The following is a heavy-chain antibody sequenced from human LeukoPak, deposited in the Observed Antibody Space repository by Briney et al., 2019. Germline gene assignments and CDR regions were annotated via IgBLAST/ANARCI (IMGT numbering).Heavy chain of an antibody. Sequence: GASVKVSCKASGYTFTSYDINWVRQATGQGLEWMGWMNPNSGNTGYAQKFQGRVTITRNTSISTAYMELSSLRSEDTAVYYCARGKPAARPMWYYYYYMDVWGKGTTVTVSS. D-gene: IGHD6-6*01. CDR1: GYTFTSYD. CDR2: MNPNSGNT. J-gene: IGHJ6*03. CDR3: ARGKPAARPMWYYYYYMDV. V-gene: IGHV1-8*03.